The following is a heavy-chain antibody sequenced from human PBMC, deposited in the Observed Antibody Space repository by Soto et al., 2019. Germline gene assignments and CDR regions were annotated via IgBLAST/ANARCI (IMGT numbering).Heavy chain of an antibody. Sequence: GESLKISCNGSGYSFTSHWISWVGQMPWKGLEWMGRFDPSDSYTNYSPSFQGHVTISADRSISTAYLQWSSLKASDTAMYYCARHGSTGSSSNWFDPWGQGTLVTVSS. V-gene: IGHV5-10-1*01. D-gene: IGHD1-26*01. CDR2: FDPSDSYT. J-gene: IGHJ5*02. CDR1: GYSFTSHW. CDR3: ARHGSTGSSSNWFDP.